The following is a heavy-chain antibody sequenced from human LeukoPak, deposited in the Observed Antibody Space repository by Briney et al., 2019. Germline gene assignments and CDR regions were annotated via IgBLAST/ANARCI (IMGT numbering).Heavy chain of an antibody. V-gene: IGHV3-23*01. CDR2: ISGSGGST. CDR3: AKGLTFYCSGVAAENDAFDI. D-gene: IGHD2-15*01. Sequence: GGSLRLPCAASGFTFSSYAMSWVRQAPGKGLEWVSAISGSGGSTYYADSVKGRFTISRDNSKNTLYLQMNSLRAEDTAVYYCAKGLTFYCSGVAAENDAFDIWGQGPMVRVSS. CDR1: GFTFSSYA. J-gene: IGHJ3*02.